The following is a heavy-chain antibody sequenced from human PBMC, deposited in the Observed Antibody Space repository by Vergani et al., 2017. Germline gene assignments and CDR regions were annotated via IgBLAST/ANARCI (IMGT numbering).Heavy chain of an antibody. CDR3: ARVRARITIFDY. CDR1: GGSISSYY. Sequence: QVQLQASGPGRVKPSETLSLTCTVSGGSISSYYWSWIRQPPGKGLEWIGYIYYSGSTNYNPSLKSRVTISVDTSKNQFSLKLSSVTAADTAVYYCARVRARITIFDYWGQGTLVTVSS. CDR2: IYYSGST. J-gene: IGHJ4*02. V-gene: IGHV4-59*01. D-gene: IGHD3-3*01.